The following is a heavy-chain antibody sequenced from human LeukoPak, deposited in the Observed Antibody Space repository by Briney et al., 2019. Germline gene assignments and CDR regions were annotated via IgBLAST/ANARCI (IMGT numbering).Heavy chain of an antibody. CDR1: GYSFTSYG. V-gene: IGHV1-18*01. CDR3: ARDSSIAAAGVVDY. J-gene: IGHJ4*02. D-gene: IGHD6-13*01. Sequence: ASVKVSCKASGYSFTSYGISWVRQAPGQGLEWMGWISAYNGNTNYAQKLQGRVTMTTDTSTSTAYMELRGLRSDDTAVYYCARDSSIAAAGVVDYWGQGTLVTVSS. CDR2: ISAYNGNT.